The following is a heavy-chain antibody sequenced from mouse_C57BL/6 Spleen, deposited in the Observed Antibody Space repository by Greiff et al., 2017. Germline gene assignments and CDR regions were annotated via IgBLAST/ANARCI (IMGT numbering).Heavy chain of an antibody. CDR3: TRGGMDYDWYYCDY. CDR1: GFTFSSYA. V-gene: IGHV5-9-1*02. CDR2: ISSGGDYI. D-gene: IGHD2-4*01. J-gene: IGHJ2*01. Sequence: EVKLMESGEGLVKPGGSLKLSCAASGFTFSSYAMSWVRQTPEKRLEWVAYISSGGDYIYYADTVKGRFTISRDNARNTLYLQLSSLKSEDTAMYYCTRGGMDYDWYYCDYWGQGTTLTVSS.